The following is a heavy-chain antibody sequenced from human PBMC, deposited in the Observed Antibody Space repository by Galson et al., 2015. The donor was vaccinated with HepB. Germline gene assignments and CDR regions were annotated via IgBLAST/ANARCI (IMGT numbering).Heavy chain of an antibody. V-gene: IGHV6-1*01. CDR1: GDSVSSNSAA. J-gene: IGHJ4*02. D-gene: IGHD2-2*01. CDR3: ARILRHQIDY. Sequence: CAIPGDSVSSNSAAWNWIRQSPSRGLEWLGRTYYRSKWYNNYAVSVKSRVTINPDTSKNQFSLHLNSVTPEDTAVYYCARILRHQIDYWGQGALVTVSS. CDR2: TYYRSKWYN.